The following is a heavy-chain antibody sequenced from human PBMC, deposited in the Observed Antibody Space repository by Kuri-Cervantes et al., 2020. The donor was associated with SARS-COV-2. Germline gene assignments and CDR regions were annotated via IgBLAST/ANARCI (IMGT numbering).Heavy chain of an antibody. Sequence: LSLTCAASGFTFSSYDMHWVHQATGKGLEWVSAIGTAGDTYYPGSVKGRFTISRENAKNSLYLQMNSLRAGDTAVYYCARGDVQSGVDAFDIWGQGTMVTVSS. CDR3: ARGDVQSGVDAFDI. J-gene: IGHJ3*02. D-gene: IGHD1-1*01. V-gene: IGHV3-13*04. CDR2: IGTAGDT. CDR1: GFTFSSYD.